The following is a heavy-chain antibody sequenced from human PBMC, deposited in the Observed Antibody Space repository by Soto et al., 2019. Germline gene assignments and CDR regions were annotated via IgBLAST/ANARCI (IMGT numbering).Heavy chain of an antibody. CDR1: GFTFSGSV. D-gene: IGHD6-6*01. CDR2: IRSRDSDYAT. V-gene: IGHV3-73*01. CDR3: TTYGKSSKGFDY. Sequence: EVQLVESGGGSVHPGGSLKLSCAVSGFTFSGSVMHWVRQAPGKGLEWLGRIRSRDSDYATSYAESVKGRVTISRDDSKNTAYLQVTSLKIEDTALYYCTTYGKSSKGFDYWGQGTLVTVSS. J-gene: IGHJ4*02.